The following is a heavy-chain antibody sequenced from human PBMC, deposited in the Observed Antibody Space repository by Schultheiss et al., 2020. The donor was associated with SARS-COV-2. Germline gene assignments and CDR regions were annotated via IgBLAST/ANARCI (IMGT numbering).Heavy chain of an antibody. V-gene: IGHV3-30*01. CDR2: ISYDGSDK. D-gene: IGHD4-17*01. Sequence: GGSLRLSCATSGITFSDVWMSWVRQAPGKGLEWVAVISYDGSDKYYADSVKGRFTISRDNSKNTLYLQMNSLRAEDTAVYYCARDRTPTVTLPFDPSGQGTLVTVSS. CDR3: ARDRTPTVTLPFDP. J-gene: IGHJ5*02. CDR1: GITFSDVW.